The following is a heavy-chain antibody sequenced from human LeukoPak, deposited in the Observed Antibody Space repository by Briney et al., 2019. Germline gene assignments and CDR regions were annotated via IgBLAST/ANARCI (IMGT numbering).Heavy chain of an antibody. J-gene: IGHJ6*02. CDR3: AREMGVVTAHGIDV. CDR2: IYYSGST. Sequence: SETLSLTCIVSGGSISSISSNNYHWGWICQPPGKGLEWIGSIYYSGSTYYNPSLKSRVTISVDTSKNQFSLKLSSVTAADTALHYCAREMGVVTAHGIDVWGQGTTVTVSS. CDR1: GGSISSISSNNYH. V-gene: IGHV4-39*02. D-gene: IGHD4-23*01.